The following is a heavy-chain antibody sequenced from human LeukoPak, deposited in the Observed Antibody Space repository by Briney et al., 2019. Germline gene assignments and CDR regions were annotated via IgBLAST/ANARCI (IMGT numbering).Heavy chain of an antibody. CDR2: IYYSGST. D-gene: IGHD2-2*01. V-gene: IGHV4-61*01. CDR3: ARDASSFDAFDI. CDR1: GGSVSSGSYY. Sequence: SETLSLTCTVSGGSVSSGSYYWSCIRQPPGKGLEWIGYIYYSGSTNYNPSLKSRVTISVDTSKNQFSLKLSSVTAADTAVYYCARDASSFDAFDIWGQGTMVTVSS. J-gene: IGHJ3*02.